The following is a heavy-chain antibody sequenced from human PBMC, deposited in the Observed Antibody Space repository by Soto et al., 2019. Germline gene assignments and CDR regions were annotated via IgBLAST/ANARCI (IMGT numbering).Heavy chain of an antibody. J-gene: IGHJ3*02. Sequence: EVQLVESGGGLVKPGGSLRLSCAASGFTFSSYSMNWVRQAPGKGLEWVSSISSSSSYIYYADSVKGRFTISRDNAKNSLYLQMNSLRAEDTAVYYCARDGGMWRATYCTNGVCYKGFDAFDIWGQGTMVTVSS. V-gene: IGHV3-21*01. D-gene: IGHD2-8*01. CDR3: ARDGGMWRATYCTNGVCYKGFDAFDI. CDR2: ISSSSSYI. CDR1: GFTFSSYS.